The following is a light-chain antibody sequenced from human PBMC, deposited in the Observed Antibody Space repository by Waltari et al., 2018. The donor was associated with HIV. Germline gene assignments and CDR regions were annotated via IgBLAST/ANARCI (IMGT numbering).Light chain of an antibody. V-gene: IGKV1-33*01. J-gene: IGKJ3*01. CDR1: QDISYY. CDR2: DAS. CDR3: QQYHSQFS. Sequence: SPSSLSASARDRVTITCQATQDISYYLNWYQQKPGEAPRLLIYDASRLRTGVPSRFSGGGSGTHFTLTISSLQPEDIATYYCQQYHSQFSFGPGTKVDIK.